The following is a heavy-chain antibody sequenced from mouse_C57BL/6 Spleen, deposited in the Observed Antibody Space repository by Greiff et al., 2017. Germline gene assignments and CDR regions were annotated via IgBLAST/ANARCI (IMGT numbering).Heavy chain of an antibody. Sequence: EVKLMESGGGLVKPGGSLKLSCAASGFTFSDYGMHWVRQAPEKGLEWVAYISSGSSTIYYADTVKGRFTISRDNAKNTLFLQMTSLRSEDTAMYYCARGYDYDRAYWGQGTLVTVSA. J-gene: IGHJ3*01. D-gene: IGHD2-4*01. CDR1: GFTFSDYG. CDR2: ISSGSSTI. V-gene: IGHV5-17*01. CDR3: ARGYDYDRAY.